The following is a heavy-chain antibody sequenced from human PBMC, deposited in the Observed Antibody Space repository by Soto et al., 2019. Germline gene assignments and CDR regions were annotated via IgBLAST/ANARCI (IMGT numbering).Heavy chain of an antibody. D-gene: IGHD2-2*01. CDR1: GCSISSGGYS. CDR3: ARLPDR. CDR2: IYHSGST. V-gene: IGHV4-30-2*01. Sequence: PSETLSLTCAVSGCSISSGGYSWSWIRQPPGKGLEWIGYIYHSGSTYYNPSLKSRVTISVDRSKNQFSLKLSSVTAADTAVYYCARLPDRWGQGTLVTVSS. J-gene: IGHJ5*02.